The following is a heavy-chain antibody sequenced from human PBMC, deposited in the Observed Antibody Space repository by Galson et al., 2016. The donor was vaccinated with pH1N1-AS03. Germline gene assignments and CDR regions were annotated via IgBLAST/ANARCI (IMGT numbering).Heavy chain of an antibody. CDR1: GYTFSRYY. J-gene: IGHJ4*02. CDR2: IDPSIGST. CDR3: ATYGSGSRGGFDY. V-gene: IGHV1-46*01. Sequence: SVKVYCKASGYTFSRYYMHWMRQAPGQGPEWMGVIDPSIGSTTYAQKFQGRVNMTRDTATTTAYMELRSLRSDDTAVYYCATYGSGSRGGFDYWGQGALITVSS. D-gene: IGHD3-10*01.